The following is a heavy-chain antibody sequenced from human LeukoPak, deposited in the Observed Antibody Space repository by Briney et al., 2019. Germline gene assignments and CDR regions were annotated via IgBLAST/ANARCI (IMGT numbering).Heavy chain of an antibody. CDR3: TKDITAGGLDY. Sequence: LGGSLRLSCAASGFTSNDHAMHWIRQIPGKGLEWVSGIYWNSGGTGYADSVKGRFTISRDNAKNSLYLQMNSLRTDDTALYYCTKDITAGGLDYWGQGTLVTVSS. V-gene: IGHV3-9*02. CDR2: IYWNSGGT. J-gene: IGHJ4*02. CDR1: GFTSNDHA. D-gene: IGHD6-13*01.